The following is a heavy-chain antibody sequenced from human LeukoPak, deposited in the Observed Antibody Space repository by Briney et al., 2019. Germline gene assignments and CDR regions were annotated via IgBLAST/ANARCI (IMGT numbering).Heavy chain of an antibody. CDR1: GGTFSSYA. D-gene: IGHD6-13*01. J-gene: IGHJ4*02. V-gene: IGHV1-69*04. CDR2: IIPILGIA. Sequence: ASVKVSCKASGGTFSSYAISWVRQAPGQGLEWMGRIIPILGIANYAQKFQGRVTITADKSTSTAYMELSSLRSEDAAVYYCATVDAAGAYYFDYWGQGTLVTVSS. CDR3: ATVDAAGAYYFDY.